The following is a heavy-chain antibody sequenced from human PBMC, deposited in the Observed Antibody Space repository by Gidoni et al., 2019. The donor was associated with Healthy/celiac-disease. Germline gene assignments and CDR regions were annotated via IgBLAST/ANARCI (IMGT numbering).Heavy chain of an antibody. Sequence: EVQLVESGGGLVQPGGSLRLSCAASGFTVSSNYMSWVRQAPGKGLEWVSVIYSGGSTYYADSVKGRFTISRDNSKNTLYLQMNSLRAEDTAVYYCARDSSSSSHYYGMDVWGQGTTVTVSS. CDR2: IYSGGST. J-gene: IGHJ6*02. V-gene: IGHV3-66*02. CDR3: ARDSSSSSHYYGMDV. D-gene: IGHD6-6*01. CDR1: GFTVSSNY.